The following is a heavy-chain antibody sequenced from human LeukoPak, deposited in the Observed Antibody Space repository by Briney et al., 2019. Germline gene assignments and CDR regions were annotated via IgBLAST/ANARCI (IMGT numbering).Heavy chain of an antibody. CDR3: ARDSTPEALGRYGDSPILEY. CDR2: ISYDGSNK. V-gene: IGHV3-30*03. CDR1: GVTFNSHG. Sequence: GGSLRLSCAASGVTFNSHGMHWVRQAPGKGLEWVAVISYDGSNKYYAAPVKGRFTIPRNNSKNILYLRMNRLSAADTAVYYCARDSTPEALGRYGDSPILEYWGQGTLVTAAS. D-gene: IGHD4-17*01. J-gene: IGHJ4*02.